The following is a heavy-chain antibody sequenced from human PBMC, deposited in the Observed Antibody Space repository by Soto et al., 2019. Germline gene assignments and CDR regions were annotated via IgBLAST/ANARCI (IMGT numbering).Heavy chain of an antibody. J-gene: IGHJ4*02. Sequence: PSETLSLTCTVSGGSISSSSYYWGWIRQPPGKGLEWIGSIYYSGSTYYNPSLKSRVTISVDTSKNQFSLKLSSVTAADTAVYYCARHANDIVVDIDYWGQGTLVTVSS. CDR1: GGSISSSSYY. D-gene: IGHD2-2*01. V-gene: IGHV4-39*01. CDR2: IYYSGST. CDR3: ARHANDIVVDIDY.